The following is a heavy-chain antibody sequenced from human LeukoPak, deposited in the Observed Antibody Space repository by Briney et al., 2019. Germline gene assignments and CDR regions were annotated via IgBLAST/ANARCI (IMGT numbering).Heavy chain of an antibody. V-gene: IGHV4-34*01. CDR3: ARGLFDY. J-gene: IGHJ4*02. CDR1: GGSFSGYY. Sequence: SETLSLTCAVYGGSFSGYYWSWIRQPPGKGLEWIGEINHSGSTNFNPSLKSRVTISVDTSKNQFSLKLSSVTAADTAVYYCARGLFDYWGQGTLVTVSS. CDR2: INHSGST.